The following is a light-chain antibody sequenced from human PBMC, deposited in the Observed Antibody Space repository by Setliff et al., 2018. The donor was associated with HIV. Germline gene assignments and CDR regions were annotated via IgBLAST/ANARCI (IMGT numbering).Light chain of an antibody. V-gene: IGLV2-23*01. CDR3: CSNTGSNTFV. Sequence: QSALTQPASVSGSPGQSITISCTRTSSDIGRYNLVSWYQQYPGKAPKLMIYQATKRPSGVSNRFSGSKSGNTASLTISGLQAEDEADYYCCSNTGSNTFVFGTGTKATVL. CDR1: SSDIGRYNL. CDR2: QAT. J-gene: IGLJ1*01.